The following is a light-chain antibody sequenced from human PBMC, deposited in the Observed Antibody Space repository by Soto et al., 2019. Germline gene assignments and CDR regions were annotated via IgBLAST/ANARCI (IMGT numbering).Light chain of an antibody. J-gene: IGKJ5*01. CDR3: QQYNTWPPIT. Sequence: EIVLTQSPATLSLSPGERATLSFRASQSVSSYLAWYQQKPGQAPRLLIYDASNRATGIPARFSGSGSGTEFTLTISSLQSEDFAVYYCQQYNTWPPITFGQGTRLEIK. CDR1: QSVSSY. CDR2: DAS. V-gene: IGKV3-15*01.